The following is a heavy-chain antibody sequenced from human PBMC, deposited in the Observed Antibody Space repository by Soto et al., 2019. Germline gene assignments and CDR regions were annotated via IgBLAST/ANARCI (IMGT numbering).Heavy chain of an antibody. J-gene: IGHJ4*02. CDR1: GFTFSSYT. CDR3: ARDQAPMTTNTDFDH. CDR2: ISTGSSYI. V-gene: IGHV3-21*01. Sequence: PGVSLRLSCAASGFTFSSYTMNGVRQAPGKGLEWVSFISTGSSYIYYADSVKGRFTMSRDNAKNSVYLQMNSLRAEDTAVYYCARDQAPMTTNTDFDHCGQGPLVTVSS. D-gene: IGHD4-4*01.